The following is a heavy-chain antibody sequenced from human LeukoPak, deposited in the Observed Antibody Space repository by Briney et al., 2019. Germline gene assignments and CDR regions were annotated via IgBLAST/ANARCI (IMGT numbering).Heavy chain of an antibody. J-gene: IGHJ4*02. V-gene: IGHV3-30*04. Sequence: GRSLRLSCAASGFTFSSYAMHWVRQAPGKGLEWVAVMSDDGSNKYYADSVKGRFTISRDNSKNTLYLQMNSLRAGDTAVYYCARDQTLQGSPWFGESGCEYWGQGTLVTVSS. D-gene: IGHD3-10*01. CDR1: GFTFSSYA. CDR2: MSDDGSNK. CDR3: ARDQTLQGSPWFGESGCEY.